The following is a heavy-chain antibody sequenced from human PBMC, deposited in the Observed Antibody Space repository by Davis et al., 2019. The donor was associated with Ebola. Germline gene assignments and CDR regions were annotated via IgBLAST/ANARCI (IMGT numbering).Heavy chain of an antibody. V-gene: IGHV3-23*01. CDR1: GFTFSSYA. CDR2: ISGSGGST. CDR3: ARVFDY. Sequence: GESLKISCAASGFTFSSYAMSWVRQAPGKGLEWVSAISGSGGSTYYADSVKGRFTISRDNAKNSLYLQMNSLRAEDTAVYYCARVFDYWGQGTLVTVSS. J-gene: IGHJ4*02.